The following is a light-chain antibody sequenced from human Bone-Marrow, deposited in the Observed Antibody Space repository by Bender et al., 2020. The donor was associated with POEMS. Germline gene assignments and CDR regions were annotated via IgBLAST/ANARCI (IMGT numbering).Light chain of an antibody. J-gene: IGLJ2*01. V-gene: IGLV2-14*01. Sequence: QSALTQPASVSGSPGQSITISCTGTSSDVGYFNYVSWYQQHPGKAPNLMIYEVSNRPAGVSNRFSGSKSGNTASLTISGLQAEDEADYYCSSYTSSSTVVFGGGTKLTVL. CDR2: EVS. CDR3: SSYTSSSTVV. CDR1: SSDVGYFNY.